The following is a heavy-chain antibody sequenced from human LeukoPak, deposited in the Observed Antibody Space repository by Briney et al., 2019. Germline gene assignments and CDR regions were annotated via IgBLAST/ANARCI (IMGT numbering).Heavy chain of an antibody. CDR1: GFTFSSYS. CDR2: ISSSSSYI. V-gene: IGHV3-21*01. D-gene: IGHD3-22*01. CDR3: ARDAMIVGPAGGIDAFDI. Sequence: GGSLRLSCAASGFTFSSYSMNWVRQAPGKGLEWVSSISSSSSYIYYADSVKGRFTISRDNAKNSLYLQMNSLRAEDTAVYYCARDAMIVGPAGGIDAFDIWGQGTMVTVSS. J-gene: IGHJ3*02.